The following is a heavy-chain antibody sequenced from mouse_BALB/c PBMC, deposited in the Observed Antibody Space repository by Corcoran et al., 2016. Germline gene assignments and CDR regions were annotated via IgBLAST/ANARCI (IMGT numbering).Heavy chain of an antibody. Sequence: EVQLQQSGPELVKPGASVKISCKASGYSFTSYYMHWVKQSHGKSLEWIGYIDPFNGGTSYNQKFKGKATLTVDKSSSTAYMHLSSLTSEDSAVYYCATIGNLYYFDYWGQGTTLTVSS. V-gene: IGHV1S135*01. CDR3: ATIGNLYYFDY. CDR1: GYSFTSYY. CDR2: IDPFNGGT. J-gene: IGHJ2*01. D-gene: IGHD2-1*01.